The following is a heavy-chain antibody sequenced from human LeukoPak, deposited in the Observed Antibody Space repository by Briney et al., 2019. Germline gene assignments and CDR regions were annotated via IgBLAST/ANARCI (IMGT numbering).Heavy chain of an antibody. CDR2: IYSGGST. J-gene: IGHJ4*02. CDR3: ATSVGVAGLSFAY. V-gene: IGHV3-53*01. D-gene: IGHD3-3*01. Sequence: GGSLRLSCAASGFTVSSNYMSWVRQAPGKGLEWVAGIYSGGSTYYAHSVKGRFTISRDNSKNTLYLQLNSLRAEDTAVYYCATSVGVAGLSFAYWGQGPLVTVSP. CDR1: GFTVSSNY.